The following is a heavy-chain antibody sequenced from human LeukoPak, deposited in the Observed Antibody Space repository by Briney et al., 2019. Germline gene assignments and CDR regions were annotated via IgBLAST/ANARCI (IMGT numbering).Heavy chain of an antibody. V-gene: IGHV4-39*07. D-gene: IGHD1-26*01. CDR1: GGSISSSSYY. J-gene: IGHJ4*02. Sequence: SETLSLTCTVSGGSISSSSYYWGWIRQPPGKGLEWIGSIYYSGSTYYNPSLKSRVTVSVDTSKNQFSLKLSSVTAADTAVYYCARDRYSGSHFDYWGQGTLVTVSS. CDR3: ARDRYSGSHFDY. CDR2: IYYSGST.